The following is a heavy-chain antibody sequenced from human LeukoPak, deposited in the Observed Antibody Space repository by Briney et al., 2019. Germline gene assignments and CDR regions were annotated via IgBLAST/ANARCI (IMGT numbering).Heavy chain of an antibody. J-gene: IGHJ4*02. Sequence: PGGSLRLSCAASGLTFSSYGMHWVRQAPGKGLEWVAFIRYDGSNKYYADSVKGRFTISRDNSKNTLYLQMNSLRAEDTAVYYCAKELVIRGGWYSFFDYWGQGTLVTVSS. V-gene: IGHV3-30*02. CDR2: IRYDGSNK. D-gene: IGHD6-19*01. CDR1: GLTFSSYG. CDR3: AKELVIRGGWYSFFDY.